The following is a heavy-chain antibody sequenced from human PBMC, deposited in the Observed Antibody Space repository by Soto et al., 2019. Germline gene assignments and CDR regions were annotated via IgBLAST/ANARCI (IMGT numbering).Heavy chain of an antibody. D-gene: IGHD3-3*01. CDR3: ARGRMFGYYYYYGMDV. CDR2: INHSGST. J-gene: IGHJ6*02. V-gene: IGHV4-34*01. CDR1: GGSFSGYY. Sequence: SETLSLTCAVYGGSFSGYYWSWIRQPPGKGLEWIGEINHSGSTNYNPSLKSRVTISVDTSKNQFSLKLSSVTAADTAVYYCARGRMFGYYYYYGMDVWGQGTTVT.